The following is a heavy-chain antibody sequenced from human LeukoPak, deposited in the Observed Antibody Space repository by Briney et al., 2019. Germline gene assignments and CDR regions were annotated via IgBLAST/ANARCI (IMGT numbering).Heavy chain of an antibody. CDR2: ISSSSSFI. J-gene: IGHJ4*02. Sequence: GGSLRLSCAASGFTFSSYSMSWVRQAPGKGLEWVSSISSSSSFIYYADSVKGRFTISRDNAKSSLYLQMNSLRAEDTAVYYCAHSSGYAYGLDYWGRGTLVTVSS. CDR3: AHSSGYAYGLDY. CDR1: GFTFSSYS. V-gene: IGHV3-21*01. D-gene: IGHD3-22*01.